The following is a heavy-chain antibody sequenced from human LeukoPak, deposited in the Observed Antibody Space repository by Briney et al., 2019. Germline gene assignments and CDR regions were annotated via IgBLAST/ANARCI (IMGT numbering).Heavy chain of an antibody. CDR3: TRDNGGDWYAFDI. CDR2: LYTSGST. J-gene: IGHJ3*02. D-gene: IGHD2-21*02. Sequence: SETLSLTCTVSGGSISSFYWSWIRQPAGKGLEWIGRLYTSGSTNYNPSLKSRVTMSVDTSKNQFSLKLSSVTAADTALYYCTRDNGGDWYAFDIWGQGTVVTVSS. V-gene: IGHV4-4*07. CDR1: GGSISSFY.